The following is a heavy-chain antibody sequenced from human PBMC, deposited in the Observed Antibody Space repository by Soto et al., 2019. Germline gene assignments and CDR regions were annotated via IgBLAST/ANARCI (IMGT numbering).Heavy chain of an antibody. CDR1: GGSISRNN. V-gene: IGHV4-59*01. Sequence: XETLSLTGTVSGGSISRNNWTWIRQPPGKGLEWIGYVYNSGSTNYNPSLKSRVTISEDTSKSQFSLKVNSMTAADTAVYYCARYRREAVAGYTLDNWGQGILVTVSS. D-gene: IGHD6-13*01. CDR2: VYNSGST. J-gene: IGHJ4*02. CDR3: ARYRREAVAGYTLDN.